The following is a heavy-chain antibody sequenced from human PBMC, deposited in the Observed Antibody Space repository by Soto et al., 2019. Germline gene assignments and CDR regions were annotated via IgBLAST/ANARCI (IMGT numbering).Heavy chain of an antibody. Sequence: SETLSLTCAVYGGSFSGYYWTWIRQPPGKGLEWIGEINHSGSTNYNPSLKSRVTISVDTSKNQFSLKLSSVTAADTAVYYCARLGAYYQSLDPWGPGTLVIGSS. CDR3: ARLGAYYQSLDP. CDR2: INHSGST. J-gene: IGHJ5*02. V-gene: IGHV4-34*01. CDR1: GGSFSGYY. D-gene: IGHD2-21*01.